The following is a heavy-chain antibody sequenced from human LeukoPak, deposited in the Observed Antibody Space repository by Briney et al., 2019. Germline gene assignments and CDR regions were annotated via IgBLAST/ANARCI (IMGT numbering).Heavy chain of an antibody. CDR3: ARGVRIRTGDRYYYYYYYMDV. CDR2: MNPNSGNT. V-gene: IGHV1-8*01. CDR1: GYTFTSYD. D-gene: IGHD7-27*01. J-gene: IGHJ6*03. Sequence: ASVKVSCKASGYTFTSYDINWVRQATGQGLEWMGWMNPNSGNTGYAQKFQGRVTMNRNTSISTAYMELSSLRSEDTAVYYCARGVRIRTGDRYYYYYYYMDVWGKGTTVTVSS.